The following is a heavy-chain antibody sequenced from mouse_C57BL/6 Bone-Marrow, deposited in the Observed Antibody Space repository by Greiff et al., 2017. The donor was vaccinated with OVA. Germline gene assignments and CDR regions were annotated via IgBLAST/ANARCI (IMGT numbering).Heavy chain of an antibody. Sequence: QVQLQQPGAELVKPGASVKMSCKASGYTFTSYWITWVKQRPGQGLEWIGDIYPGSGSTNYNEKFKSKATLTVDTSSSTAYMQLSSLTSEDSAVYYCARRGSYYYGRAYFDYWGQGTTLTVSS. CDR2: IYPGSGST. V-gene: IGHV1-55*01. CDR1: GYTFTSYW. J-gene: IGHJ2*01. CDR3: ARRGSYYYGRAYFDY. D-gene: IGHD1-1*01.